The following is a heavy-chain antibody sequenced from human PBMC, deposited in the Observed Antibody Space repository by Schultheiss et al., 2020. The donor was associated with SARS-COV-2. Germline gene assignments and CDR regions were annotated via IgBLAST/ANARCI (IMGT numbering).Heavy chain of an antibody. CDR1: GGSISSYY. D-gene: IGHD2-15*01. Sequence: SETLSLTCTVSGGSISSYYWSWIRQPPGKGLEWIGYIYYSGSTNYNPSLKSRVTISVDTSKNQFSLKLSSVTAADTAVYYCARAEGYCSGGSCYGGYWYFDLWGRGTLVTVSS. CDR3: ARAEGYCSGGSCYGGYWYFDL. CDR2: IYYSGST. V-gene: IGHV4-59*01. J-gene: IGHJ2*01.